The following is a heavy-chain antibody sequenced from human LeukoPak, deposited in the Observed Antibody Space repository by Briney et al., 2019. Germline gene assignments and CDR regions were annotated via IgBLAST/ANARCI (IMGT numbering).Heavy chain of an antibody. J-gene: IGHJ6*02. D-gene: IGHD2-21*02. V-gene: IGHV1-18*01. CDR2: ISAYNGNT. Sequence: ASVKVSCKASGYTFTSYGISWVRQAPGQGPEWMGWISAYNGNTNYAQKLQGRVTMTTDTSTSTAYMELRSLRSDDTAVYYCARLEFTRGDPNFYYYYYGMDVWGQGTTVTVSS. CDR1: GYTFTSYG. CDR3: ARLEFTRGDPNFYYYYYGMDV.